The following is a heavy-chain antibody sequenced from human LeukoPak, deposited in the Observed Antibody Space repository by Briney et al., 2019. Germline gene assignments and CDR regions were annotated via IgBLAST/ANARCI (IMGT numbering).Heavy chain of an antibody. CDR1: GYSFTSYW. D-gene: IGHD4-23*01. V-gene: IGHV5-51*01. CDR2: IYPGDSDT. J-gene: IGHJ5*02. Sequence: PGESLKISCKGSGYSFTSYWIGWVRQMPGKGLEWMGIIYPGDSDTRYSPSFQGQVTISADKSISTAYLQWSSLKASDTAMYYCARREGTTVVTHWFDPWGQGTLVTVSS. CDR3: ARREGTTVVTHWFDP.